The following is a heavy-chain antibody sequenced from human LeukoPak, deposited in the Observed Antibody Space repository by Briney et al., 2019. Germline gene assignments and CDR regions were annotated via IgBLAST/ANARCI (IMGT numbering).Heavy chain of an antibody. D-gene: IGHD4-11*01. V-gene: IGHV4-59*01. CDR2: IYYSGST. CDR3: AMSYSNYPYYFDY. CDR1: GGSISSYY. J-gene: IGHJ4*02. Sequence: ASETLSLTCTVSGGSISSYYWGWIRQPPGKGLEWIGYIYYSGSTNYNPSLKSRVTISVDTSKNQFSLKLSSVTAADTAVYYCAMSYSNYPYYFDYWGQGTLVTVSS.